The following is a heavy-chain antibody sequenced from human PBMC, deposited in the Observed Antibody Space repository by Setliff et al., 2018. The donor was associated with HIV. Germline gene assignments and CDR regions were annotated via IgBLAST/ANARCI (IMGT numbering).Heavy chain of an antibody. CDR3: TRALRITIFGGSGYYFDY. J-gene: IGHJ4*02. CDR1: GFTFGDYA. Sequence: GGSLRLSCTASGFTFGDYAMSWVRQAPGKGLEWVGFIRSKAYGGTTEYAASVKGRFTISRDDSKSIAYLQMNSLKTEDTAVYYCTRALRITIFGGSGYYFDYWGQGTLVTVSS. V-gene: IGHV3-49*04. CDR2: IRSKAYGGTT. D-gene: IGHD3-3*01.